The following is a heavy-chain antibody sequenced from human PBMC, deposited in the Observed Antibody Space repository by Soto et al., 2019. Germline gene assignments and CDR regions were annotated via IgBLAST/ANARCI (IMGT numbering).Heavy chain of an antibody. CDR1: GFTFSSHG. D-gene: IGHD3-3*01. CDR3: ARDSKNRGGTWVFGVVMPPYYDGMDV. CDR2: IWYDGSNK. V-gene: IGHV3-33*01. J-gene: IGHJ6*02. Sequence: QVQLVESGGGVVQPGRSLRLSCAASGFTFSSHGMYWVRQAPGKGLEWVALIWYDGSNKYYADSVKGRFSISRDNSKNTLYLQMNSLRAEDSAVYYWARDSKNRGGTWVFGVVMPPYYDGMDVWGQGTTVTVSS.